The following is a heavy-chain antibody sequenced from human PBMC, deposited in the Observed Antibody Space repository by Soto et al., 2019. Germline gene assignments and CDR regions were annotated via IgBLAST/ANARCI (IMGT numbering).Heavy chain of an antibody. CDR3: ASDYYGSGSNQDAFDI. CDR1: DYTFNPYG. CDR2: IRAHNRNP. Sequence: ASAKVPCKASDYTFNPYGISWVRQAPGPGREWMGWIRAHNRNPNSAQKLHGRVTMTAETSTSTVYMELRSLRSDDTAVYYCASDYYGSGSNQDAFDIWG. J-gene: IGHJ3*02. D-gene: IGHD3-10*01. V-gene: IGHV1-18*01.